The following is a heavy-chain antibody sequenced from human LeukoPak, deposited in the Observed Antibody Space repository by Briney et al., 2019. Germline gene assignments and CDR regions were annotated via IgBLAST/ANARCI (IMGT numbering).Heavy chain of an antibody. V-gene: IGHV3-30*04. Sequence: PGGSLRLSCAASGFTLSSHAIHWVGQAPGKGLEWVALISYDGNIKYYADSVKGRFTISRDNSKNTLSLQMNSLRPEDTAVYYCARAHLSSSSTDYMDVWGKGTTVTVSS. J-gene: IGHJ6*03. CDR3: ARAHLSSSSTDYMDV. CDR2: ISYDGNIK. D-gene: IGHD6-6*01. CDR1: GFTLSSHA.